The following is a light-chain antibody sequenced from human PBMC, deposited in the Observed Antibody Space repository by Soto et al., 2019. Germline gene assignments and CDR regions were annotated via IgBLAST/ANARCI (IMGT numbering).Light chain of an antibody. CDR3: QSYDSSRSVDV. CDR2: GNT. V-gene: IGLV1-40*01. CDR1: SSNIGAGYD. J-gene: IGLJ1*01. Sequence: QSVLTQPPSVSGAPGQRVTISCTGSSSNIGAGYDVNWYQQLPGKAPKLLIYGNTNRPSGVPDRLSGSKSGTSASLAITGLQADDEADYYCQSYDSSRSVDVFGTGTKVTVL.